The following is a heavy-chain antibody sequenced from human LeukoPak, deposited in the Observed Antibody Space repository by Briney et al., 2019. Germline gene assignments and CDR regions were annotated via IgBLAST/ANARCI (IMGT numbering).Heavy chain of an antibody. CDR3: ARVPSLSTVTYNWFDP. CDR2: IKQDGGEK. D-gene: IGHD4-17*01. Sequence: PGGSLRLSCAASGFTFSSYWMSWVRQAPGNGLEWVANIKQDGGEKYYVDSVKGRFTISRDNAKNSLYLQMNSLRAEDTAVYYCARVPSLSTVTYNWFDPWGQGTLVTVSS. V-gene: IGHV3-7*01. CDR1: GFTFSSYW. J-gene: IGHJ5*02.